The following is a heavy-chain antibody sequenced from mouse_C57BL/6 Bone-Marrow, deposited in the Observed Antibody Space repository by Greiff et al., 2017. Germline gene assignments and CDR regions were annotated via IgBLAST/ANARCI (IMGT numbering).Heavy chain of an antibody. D-gene: IGHD2-12*01. V-gene: IGHV1-69*01. CDR1: GYTFTSYW. CDR2: IDPSDSYT. J-gene: IGHJ3*01. Sequence: QVQLQQPGAELVMPGASVKLSCKASGYTFTSYWMHWVKQRPGQGLEWIGEIDPSDSYTNYNQKFKGKSTLTVDKSSSTAYMQLCSLTSEDSAVYYCDSFAYWGQGTLVTVSA. CDR3: DSFAY.